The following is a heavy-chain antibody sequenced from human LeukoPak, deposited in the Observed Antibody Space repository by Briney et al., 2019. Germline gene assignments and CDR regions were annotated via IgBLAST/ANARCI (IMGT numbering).Heavy chain of an antibody. CDR3: AKDRLRVGGGSCYT. CDR2: ISGSGGST. J-gene: IGHJ5*02. D-gene: IGHD2-15*01. CDR1: GFTFSSYG. V-gene: IGHV3-23*01. Sequence: GGSLRLSCAASGFTFSSYGMSWVSPAPGKGLEWVSAISGSGGSTYYADSVKGRFTISRDNSKNTLYLQMNSLRAEDTAVYYCAKDRLRVGGGSCYTWGQGTLVTVSS.